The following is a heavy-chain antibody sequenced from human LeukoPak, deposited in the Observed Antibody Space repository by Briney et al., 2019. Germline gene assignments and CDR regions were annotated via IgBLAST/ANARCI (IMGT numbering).Heavy chain of an antibody. CDR2: IKQDGSEK. Sequence: GGSLRLSCAASGFTASSNYMSGVRQDPGGGLEWVANIKQDGSEKYYVDSVKGRFTISRDNAKNSLYLQMNSLRAEDTAVYYCARQDSSSWFVGSYYYYYMDVGGKGTTVTIS. J-gene: IGHJ6*03. CDR1: GFTASSNY. V-gene: IGHV3-7*01. CDR3: ARQDSSSWFVGSYYYYYMDV. D-gene: IGHD6-13*01.